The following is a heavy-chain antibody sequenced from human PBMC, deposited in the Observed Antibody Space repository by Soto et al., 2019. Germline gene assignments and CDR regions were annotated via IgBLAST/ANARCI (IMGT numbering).Heavy chain of an antibody. Sequence: VDSLKIACKGSGDSFTSYWIGWVRQMPGKGLEWMGIIYPGDSDTRYSPSFQGQVTISADKSISTAYLQWSSLKASDTAMYYCASRGINTAVARGPNYCHYGKDVCDRVTTIIVSS. J-gene: IGHJ6*04. CDR2: IYPGDSDT. CDR3: ASRGINTAVARGPNYCHYGKDV. D-gene: IGHD3-10*01. CDR1: GDSFTSYW. V-gene: IGHV5-51*01.